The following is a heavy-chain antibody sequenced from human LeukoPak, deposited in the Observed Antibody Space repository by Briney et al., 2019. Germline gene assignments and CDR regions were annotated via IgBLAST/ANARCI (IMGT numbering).Heavy chain of an antibody. CDR3: AKDAILIAYYYDSSGYYYFDY. Sequence: GGSLRLSCAASGFTFSSYGMHWVRQAPGKGLEWVAVISYDGSNKYYADSVKGRFTISRDNSKNTLYLQMNSLRAEDTAVYYCAKDAILIAYYYDSSGYYYFDYWGQGTLVTVSS. CDR1: GFTFSSYG. V-gene: IGHV3-30*18. J-gene: IGHJ4*02. D-gene: IGHD3-22*01. CDR2: ISYDGSNK.